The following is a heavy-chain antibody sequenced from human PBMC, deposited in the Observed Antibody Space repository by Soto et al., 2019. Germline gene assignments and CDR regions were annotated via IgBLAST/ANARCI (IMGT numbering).Heavy chain of an antibody. CDR1: GFTFSDYY. Sequence: PGGSLRLSCASSGFTFSDYYMSWIRQAPGKGLEWFSYISNSGSTTYYADSVKGRFTISRDNAKNLLYLQMNSLRAEDTAVYYCVRGHTYGLYWGQGTLVTVSS. J-gene: IGHJ4*02. CDR2: ISNSGSTT. V-gene: IGHV3-11*01. CDR3: VRGHTYGLY. D-gene: IGHD3-10*01.